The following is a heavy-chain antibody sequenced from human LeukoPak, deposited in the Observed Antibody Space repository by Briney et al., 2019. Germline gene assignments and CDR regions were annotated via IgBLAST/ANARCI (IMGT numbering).Heavy chain of an antibody. CDR1: GGSISSSSYY. CDR2: IYYSGST. Sequence: SETLSLTCTVSGGSISSSSYYWGWIRQPPGKGLEWIGSIYYSGSTYYNPSLKSRVTISVDTSKNQFSLKLSSVAAADTAVYYCARHFATTTLYYYYYYYMDVWGKGTTVTISS. J-gene: IGHJ6*03. CDR3: ARHFATTTLYYYYYYYMDV. D-gene: IGHD2-15*01. V-gene: IGHV4-39*01.